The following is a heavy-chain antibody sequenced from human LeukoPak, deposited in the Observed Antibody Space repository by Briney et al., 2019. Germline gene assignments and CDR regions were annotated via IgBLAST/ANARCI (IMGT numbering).Heavy chain of an antibody. Sequence: GGSLRLSCAASGFTFSSYEMNWVRQAPGKGLEWVSYISSSGSTIYYADSVKGRFTISRDNAKNSLYLQMNSLRAGDTAVYYCAELGITMIGGVWGKGPTVTISS. J-gene: IGHJ6*04. V-gene: IGHV3-48*03. CDR1: GFTFSSYE. D-gene: IGHD3-10*02. CDR2: ISSSGSTI. CDR3: AELGITMIGGV.